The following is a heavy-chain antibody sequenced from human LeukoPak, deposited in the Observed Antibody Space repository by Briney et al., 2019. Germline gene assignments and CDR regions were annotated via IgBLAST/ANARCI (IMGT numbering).Heavy chain of an antibody. J-gene: IGHJ4*02. Sequence: GGSLRLSCAASGLTFSSYSMNWVRQAPGRGLEWVSYISSSSSTIYYADSVKGRFTISRDNAKNSLYLQMNSLRAEDTAVYYCARDKWPMVRGAMPPNYWGQGTLVTVSS. CDR2: ISSSSSTI. CDR1: GLTFSSYS. D-gene: IGHD3-10*01. V-gene: IGHV3-48*04. CDR3: ARDKWPMVRGAMPPNY.